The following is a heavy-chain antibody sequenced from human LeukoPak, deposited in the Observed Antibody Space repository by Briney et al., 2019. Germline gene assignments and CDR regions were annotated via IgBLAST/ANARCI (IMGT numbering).Heavy chain of an antibody. CDR1: GFTFTSSA. J-gene: IGHJ5*02. CDR3: ARVSSWYLDWFDP. V-gene: IGHV1-58*01. Sequence: ASVKVSCKASGFTFTSSAVQWVRQARGQRLEWIGWIVVGSGNTNYAQKFQERVTITRDMSTSTAYMELRSLRSDDTAVYYCARVSSWYLDWFDPWGQGTLVTVSS. CDR2: IVVGSGNT. D-gene: IGHD6-13*01.